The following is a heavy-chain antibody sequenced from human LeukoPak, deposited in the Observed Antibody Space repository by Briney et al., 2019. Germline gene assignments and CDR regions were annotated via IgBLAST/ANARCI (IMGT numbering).Heavy chain of an antibody. CDR2: INHSGST. Sequence: SETLSLTCAVYGGSFSGYYWSWIRQPPGKGLEWIGEINHSGSTNYNPSLKSRVTISADTSKNQFSLKLSSVTAADTAVYYYARGPIVATHEVDYWGQGTLVTVSS. D-gene: IGHD5-12*01. CDR1: GGSFSGYY. J-gene: IGHJ4*02. V-gene: IGHV4-34*01. CDR3: ARGPIVATHEVDY.